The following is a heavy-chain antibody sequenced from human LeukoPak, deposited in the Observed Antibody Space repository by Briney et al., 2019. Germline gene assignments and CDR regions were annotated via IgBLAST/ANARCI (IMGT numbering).Heavy chain of an antibody. J-gene: IGHJ4*02. CDR1: GGTFSSYA. CDR3: ARDPKVSGSYRWAPNPPGPY. V-gene: IGHV1-18*01. CDR2: ISAYNGNA. D-gene: IGHD1-26*01. Sequence: ASVKVSCKASGGTFSSYAISWVRQAPGQGLEWMGWISAYNGNANYAQKLQGRVTMTTDTSTSTAYMELRSLRSDDTAVYYCARDPKVSGSYRWAPNPPGPYWGQGTLVTVSS.